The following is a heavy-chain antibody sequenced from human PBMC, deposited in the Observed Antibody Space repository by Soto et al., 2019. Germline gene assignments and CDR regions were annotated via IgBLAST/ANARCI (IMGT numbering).Heavy chain of an antibody. J-gene: IGHJ4*02. CDR2: IYYSGST. D-gene: IGHD3-22*01. Sequence: ASETLSLTCTVSGASISSYYWSWIRQPPGKGLEWIAYIYYSGSTNYNPSLKSRLTMSIDASKKQVSLKLSSVTAADTAVYYCASQYDTSGYYLPYWGQGTLVTVSS. CDR3: ASQYDTSGYYLPY. CDR1: GASISSYY. V-gene: IGHV4-59*01.